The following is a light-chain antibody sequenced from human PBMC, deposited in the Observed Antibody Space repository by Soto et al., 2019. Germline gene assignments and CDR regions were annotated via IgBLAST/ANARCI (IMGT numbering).Light chain of an antibody. V-gene: IGLV2-14*01. Sequence: QSVLTQPASVSGSPGQSITISCTGTSSDVGGYNYVSWYQQHPGKAPKLMIYDVSNRPSGVSNRFSGSKSGNTASLTISGLQAEDEADYYCSSYTSSSTLEVFGGVTKLTVL. CDR3: SSYTSSSTLEV. CDR1: SSDVGGYNY. J-gene: IGLJ2*01. CDR2: DVS.